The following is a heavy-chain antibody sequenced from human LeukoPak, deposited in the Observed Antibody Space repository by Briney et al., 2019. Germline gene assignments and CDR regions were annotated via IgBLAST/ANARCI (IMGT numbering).Heavy chain of an antibody. V-gene: IGHV3-30*02. CDR2: IRYDGGNK. CDR1: GFTFSSYG. Sequence: GGALRLSCAASGFTFSSYGMNWVRQAPGKGLEWVAFIRYDGGNKYYADSVKGRFTISRDSSKNTLYLQMSSLRADDTAVYYCAKGEADLDYWGQGTLVTVSS. CDR3: AKGEADLDY. J-gene: IGHJ4*02. D-gene: IGHD1-26*01.